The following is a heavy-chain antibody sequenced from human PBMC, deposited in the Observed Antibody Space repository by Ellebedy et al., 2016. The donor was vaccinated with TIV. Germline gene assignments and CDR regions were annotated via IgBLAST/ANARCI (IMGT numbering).Heavy chain of an antibody. CDR1: GFTFSRYS. J-gene: IGHJ4*02. CDR2: MSSTGDI. CDR3: SRDHNWAFYY. V-gene: IGHV3-48*01. D-gene: IGHD5-24*01. Sequence: GESLKISCPASGFTFSRYSMNWVRQAPGKGLEWIAYMSSTGDIYYADSVRGRFTISREYARNSLFLQMNSLRAEDAAVYYCSRDHNWAFYYWGQGTLVTGSS.